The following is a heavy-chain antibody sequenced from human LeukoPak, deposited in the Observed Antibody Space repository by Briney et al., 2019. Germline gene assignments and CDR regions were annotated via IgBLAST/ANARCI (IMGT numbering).Heavy chain of an antibody. CDR1: GFAFSSYA. CDR3: AKDLDYYDSSGYYPTFDY. D-gene: IGHD3-22*01. CDR2: ISGSGGST. Sequence: GGSLRLSSAASGFAFSSYAMSWVRQAPGKGLEWVSAISGSGGSTYYADSVKGRFTISRDNSKNTLYLQMNSLRAEDTAVYYCAKDLDYYDSSGYYPTFDYWGQGTLVTVSS. V-gene: IGHV3-23*01. J-gene: IGHJ4*02.